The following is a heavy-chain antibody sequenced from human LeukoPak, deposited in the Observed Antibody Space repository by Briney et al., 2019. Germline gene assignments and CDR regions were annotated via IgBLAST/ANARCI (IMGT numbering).Heavy chain of an antibody. D-gene: IGHD6-13*01. CDR2: INTNTGNP. V-gene: IGHV7-4-1*02. Sequence: GASVTVSFTASGYTFTIYAMNWVRQAPGQGLEWMGWINTNTGNPTYAQGFSGRFVFSLDTSVSTAYLQISSLKAEDTAVYYCAREGGSSWYPNWGQGTLVTVSS. J-gene: IGHJ4*02. CDR3: AREGGSSWYPN. CDR1: GYTFTIYA.